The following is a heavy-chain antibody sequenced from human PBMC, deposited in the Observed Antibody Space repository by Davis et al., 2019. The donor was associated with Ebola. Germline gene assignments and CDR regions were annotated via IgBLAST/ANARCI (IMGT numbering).Heavy chain of an antibody. CDR2: ISDDGGST. J-gene: IGHJ4*02. CDR1: GFTFSSYA. CDR3: ATDRNWDFDY. V-gene: IGHV3-23*01. Sequence: GGSLRLSCAASGFTFSSYAMSWVRQAPGKGLEWVSTISDDGGSTYYADSVKGRFTISRDNSKNSLYLQMNSLRDEDTAVYYCATDRNWDFDYWGQGTLVTVSS. D-gene: IGHD7-27*01.